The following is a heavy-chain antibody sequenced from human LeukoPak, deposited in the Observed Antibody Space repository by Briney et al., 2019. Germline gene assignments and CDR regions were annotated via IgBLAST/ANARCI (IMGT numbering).Heavy chain of an antibody. Sequence: GGSLRLSCAASGFTFSSYAMSWVRQAPGKGLEWVSAISGSGGSTYYADSVKGRFTISRDNSKNTLYLQMNSLRAEDTAVYYCATSGFWSGYYAHYYFDYWGQGTLVTVSS. CDR1: GFTFSSYA. CDR3: ATSGFWSGYYAHYYFDY. CDR2: ISGSGGST. D-gene: IGHD3-3*01. V-gene: IGHV3-23*01. J-gene: IGHJ4*02.